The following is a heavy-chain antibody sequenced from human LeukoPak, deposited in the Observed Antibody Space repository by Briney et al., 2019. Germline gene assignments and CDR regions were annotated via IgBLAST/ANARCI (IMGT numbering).Heavy chain of an antibody. CDR1: GGSISSGSYY. D-gene: IGHD3-22*01. CDR2: IYTSGST. V-gene: IGHV4-61*02. CDR3: ARENSSGYYFPDAFDI. Sequence: PSQTLSLTCTVSGGSISSGSYYWSWIRQPAGKGLEWIGRIYTSGSTNYNPSLKSRVTISVDTSKNQFSLKLSSVTAADTAVYYCARENSSGYYFPDAFDIWGQGTMVTVSS. J-gene: IGHJ3*02.